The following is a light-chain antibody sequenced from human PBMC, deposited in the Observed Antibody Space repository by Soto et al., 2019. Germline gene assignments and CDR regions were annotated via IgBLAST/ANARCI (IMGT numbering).Light chain of an antibody. CDR1: QRFSSY. CDR2: DAS. Sequence: EIVVTQSPATLSLSPGESATISCRASQRFSSYLAWYQQKPGQAPRLLIYDASNRAPGIPARFSGSGSGTAFTPSISSLEPEDFAVYYCPPRSNWPSATFGQGTKLEIK. CDR3: PPRSNWPSAT. J-gene: IGKJ2*01. V-gene: IGKV3-11*01.